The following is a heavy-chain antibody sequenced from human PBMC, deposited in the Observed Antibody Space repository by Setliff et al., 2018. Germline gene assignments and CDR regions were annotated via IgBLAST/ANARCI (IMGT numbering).Heavy chain of an antibody. CDR2: IQKSGST. V-gene: IGHV4-59*01. D-gene: IGHD3-3*01. J-gene: IGHJ6*02. CDR1: GVSISSYY. CDR3: ARLSWNGLRYYGLDV. Sequence: SETLSLTCTVSGVSISSYYWSWIRQPPGKGLESIGYIQKSGSTNYNPSLMSRVSISVDTSKNQFSLKLRSVTAADTAVYYCARLSWNGLRYYGLDVWGQGTTVPVSS.